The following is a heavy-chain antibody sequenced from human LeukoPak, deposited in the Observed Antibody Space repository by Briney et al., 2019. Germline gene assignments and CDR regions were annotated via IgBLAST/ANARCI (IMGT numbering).Heavy chain of an antibody. CDR2: VSASGGST. CDR1: GFNFYNYA. CDR3: AKSGFLEWLSLTHYFDY. Sequence: GGSLRLPCAASGFNFYNYAMSWVRLAPGKGLEWVSGVSASGGSTFYADSVKGRFTISRDNSKNTLFLQMNSPRAEDTAIYYCAKSGFLEWLSLTHYFDYWGQGTLVTVSS. V-gene: IGHV3-23*01. D-gene: IGHD3-3*01. J-gene: IGHJ4*02.